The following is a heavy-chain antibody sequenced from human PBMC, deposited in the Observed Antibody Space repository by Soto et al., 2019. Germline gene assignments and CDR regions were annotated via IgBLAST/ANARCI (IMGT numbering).Heavy chain of an antibody. D-gene: IGHD2-21*01. CDR1: GGSISSGGYY. Sequence: QVQLQESGPGLVKPSQTLSLTCTVSGGSISSGGYYWSWIRQHPGKGLEWIGYIYYSGSTYYNPXPKSRATISVDXSXNXVSLKLSSVTAADTAVYYCAASCVGCGGFNYYGMDVWGQGTTVTVSS. CDR2: IYYSGST. J-gene: IGHJ6*02. V-gene: IGHV4-31*03. CDR3: AASCVGCGGFNYYGMDV.